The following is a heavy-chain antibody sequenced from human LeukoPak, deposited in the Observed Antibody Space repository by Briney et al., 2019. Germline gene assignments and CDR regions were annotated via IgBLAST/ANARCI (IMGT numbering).Heavy chain of an antibody. V-gene: IGHV3-64*01. CDR1: GLTFSSYS. Sequence: GGSLRLSCAASGLTFSSYSIHWVRQAPGKGLEYVSAISSDGGSTYYANSVKGRFTISRFNSKNTLYLQMGSLRAEDMAVYYCATSPSDAYFDYWGQGTLVTVSS. J-gene: IGHJ4*02. D-gene: IGHD2-21*02. CDR2: ISSDGGST. CDR3: ATSPSDAYFDY.